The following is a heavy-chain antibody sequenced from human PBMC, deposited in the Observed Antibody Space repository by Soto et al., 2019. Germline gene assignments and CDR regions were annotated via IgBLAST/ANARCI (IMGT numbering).Heavy chain of an antibody. CDR1: GFTFGDYA. CDR3: TRGLLYYDFWSGFYDY. V-gene: IGHV3-49*03. CDR2: IRSKAYGRTT. D-gene: IGHD3-3*01. J-gene: IGHJ4*02. Sequence: GGSLRLSCIASGFTFGDYAMSWFRQAPGKGLEWVGFIRSKAYGRTTEYAASVKGRFTISRDDSKSIAYLKMNSLKTEDTAMYYCTRGLLYYDFWSGFYDYWGQGILVTVSS.